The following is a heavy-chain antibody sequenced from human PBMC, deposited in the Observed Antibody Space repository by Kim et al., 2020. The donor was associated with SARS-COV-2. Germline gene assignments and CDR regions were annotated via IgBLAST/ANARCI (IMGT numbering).Heavy chain of an antibody. J-gene: IGHJ6*02. Sequence: SETLSLTCAVTGDSVATDFRTWVRQAPGKGLDWLGYVSYSGGSDYNPNLRGRLTISVDASRTHVSLRLTSLTAADTGVYFCARAHQLAPRGYGMDVWGQG. CDR2: VSYSGGS. V-gene: IGHV4-59*02. CDR1: GDSVATDF. CDR3: ARAHQLAPRGYGMDV. D-gene: IGHD1-1*01.